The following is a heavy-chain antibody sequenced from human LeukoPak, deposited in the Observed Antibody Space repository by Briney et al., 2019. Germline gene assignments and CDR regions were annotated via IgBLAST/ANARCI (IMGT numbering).Heavy chain of an antibody. CDR1: GFTFSSYS. CDR2: ISSSSSYI. Sequence: GGSLRLSCAASGFTFSSYSMNWVRQAPGKGLEWVSSISSSSSYIYYADSVKGRFTISRDNAKNSLYLQMNSLRAEDTAVYYCARVPRTEVAATFGSDAYWYYFDYWGQGTLVTVSS. CDR3: ARVPRTEVAATFGSDAYWYYFDY. J-gene: IGHJ4*02. V-gene: IGHV3-21*01. D-gene: IGHD2-15*01.